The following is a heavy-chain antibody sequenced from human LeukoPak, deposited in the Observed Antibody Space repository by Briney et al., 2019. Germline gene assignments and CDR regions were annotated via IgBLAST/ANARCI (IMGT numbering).Heavy chain of an antibody. CDR2: MNPNSGNT. J-gene: IGHJ4*02. Sequence: ASVKVSCKASGYTFTSYDINWVRQAPGQGLEWMGWMNPNSGNTGYAQKFQGRVTMTRNTSISTAYMELSSLRSEDTAVYYCARPGAIGDSSGYCLDYWGQGTLVTVSS. CDR3: ARPGAIGDSSGYCLDY. D-gene: IGHD3-22*01. CDR1: GYTFTSYD. V-gene: IGHV1-8*01.